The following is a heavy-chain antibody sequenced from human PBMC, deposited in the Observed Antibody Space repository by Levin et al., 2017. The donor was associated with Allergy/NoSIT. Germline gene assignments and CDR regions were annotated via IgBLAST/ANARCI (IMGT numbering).Heavy chain of an antibody. Sequence: GGSLRLSCAASGFTFDDYAMHWVRQAPGKGLEWVSGISWNSGSIAYADSVKGRFTISRDNAKNSLYLQMNSLRAEDTALYYCAKDIALRFLRPNYYGMDVWGQGTTVTVSS. CDR1: GFTFDDYA. D-gene: IGHD3-3*01. V-gene: IGHV3-9*01. CDR3: AKDIALRFLRPNYYGMDV. CDR2: ISWNSGSI. J-gene: IGHJ6*02.